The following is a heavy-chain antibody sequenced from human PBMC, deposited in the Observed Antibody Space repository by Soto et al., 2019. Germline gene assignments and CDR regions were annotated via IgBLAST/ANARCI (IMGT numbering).Heavy chain of an antibody. CDR3: ARAISNMPDY. V-gene: IGHV4-31*03. J-gene: IGHJ4*02. CDR2: IYYSGST. Sequence: SETLSLTCTVSGGSISSGGYYWSWIRQHPGKGLEWIGYIYYSGSTYYNPSLKSRVTISVDTSKNQFSLKLSSVTAADTAVYYCARAISNMPDYWGQGTLVTVSS. D-gene: IGHD4-4*01. CDR1: GGSISSGGYY.